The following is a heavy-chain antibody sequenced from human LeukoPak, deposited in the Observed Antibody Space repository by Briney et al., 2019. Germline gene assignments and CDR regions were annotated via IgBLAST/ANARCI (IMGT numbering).Heavy chain of an antibody. V-gene: IGHV4-39*01. CDR1: GDSISSSSYY. D-gene: IGHD3-16*02. CDR3: ARLSLQWTPNY. J-gene: IGHJ4*02. CDR2: IYYSGSA. Sequence: SETLSLTCTVSGDSISSSSYYWGWIRQPPGKGLEWIGSIYYSGSAYYNPSLKSRVTISVDTSKNQFSLKLRSVTAADTAVYYCARLSLQWTPNYWGQGTLVTVSS.